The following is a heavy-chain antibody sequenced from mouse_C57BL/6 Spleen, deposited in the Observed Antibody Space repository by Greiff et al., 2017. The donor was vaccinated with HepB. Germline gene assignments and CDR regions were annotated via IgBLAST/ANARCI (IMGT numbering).Heavy chain of an antibody. Sequence: EVQLVESEGGLVQPGRSMKLSCTASGFTFSDYYMAWVRQVPEKGLEWVANINYDGSSTYYLDSLKSRFIISRDNAKNILYLQMSSLKSEDTATYYCARGGGGYYFDYWGQGTTLTVSS. V-gene: IGHV5-16*01. CDR1: GFTFSDYY. CDR3: ARGGGGYYFDY. CDR2: INYDGSST. J-gene: IGHJ2*01.